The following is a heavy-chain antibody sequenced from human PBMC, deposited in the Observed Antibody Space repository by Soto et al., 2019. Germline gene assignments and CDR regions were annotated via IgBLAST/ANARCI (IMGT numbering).Heavy chain of an antibody. D-gene: IGHD1-7*01. CDR1: VFTCSSYG. V-gene: IGHV3-30*18. Sequence: QPWWSLRLSCSASVFTCSSYGMHWFRQAPGKGLEWVAVISYDGINKYYADSVKGRFTISRDNSKNTLYLQMNSLRAEDTAIYYCAKGNWNYRFDYWGQGTLVTVSS. CDR2: ISYDGINK. CDR3: AKGNWNYRFDY. J-gene: IGHJ4*02.